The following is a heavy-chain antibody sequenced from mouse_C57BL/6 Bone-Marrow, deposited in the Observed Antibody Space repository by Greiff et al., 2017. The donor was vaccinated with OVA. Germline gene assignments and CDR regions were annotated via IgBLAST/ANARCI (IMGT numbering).Heavy chain of an antibody. V-gene: IGHV1-19*01. D-gene: IGHD1-1*01. J-gene: IGHJ4*01. CDR1: GYTFTDYY. Sequence: VQLQQSGPVLVKPGASVKMSCKASGYTFTDYYMNWVKQSHGKSLEWIGVINPYNGGTSYNQKFKGKATLTVDKSSSTAYMELNSLTSEDSAVYYCASITTVVATDYAMDYWGQGTSVTVSS. CDR3: ASITTVVATDYAMDY. CDR2: INPYNGGT.